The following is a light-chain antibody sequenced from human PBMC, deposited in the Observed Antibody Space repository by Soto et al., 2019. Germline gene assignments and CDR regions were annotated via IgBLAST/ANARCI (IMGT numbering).Light chain of an antibody. Sequence: DIPMTQSPSTLSASVGDRVTITCRASQSISTWLAWYQQKPGKAPKLLIYDASSLESGVPSRFSGGGSGTEFTLTISRLQPDDFATYYCQQYKRYSWTFGQGTKVEVK. CDR2: DAS. V-gene: IGKV1-5*01. CDR3: QQYKRYSWT. CDR1: QSISTW. J-gene: IGKJ1*01.